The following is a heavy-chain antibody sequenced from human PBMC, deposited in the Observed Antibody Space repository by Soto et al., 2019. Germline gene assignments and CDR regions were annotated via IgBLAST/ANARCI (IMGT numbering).Heavy chain of an antibody. D-gene: IGHD3-22*01. J-gene: IGHJ4*02. CDR2: IYYSGNT. Sequence: SETLSLTCTVSGGSISSYYWSWIRQPPGKGLEWIGYIYYSGNTNYNPSLRSRVTISVDTSKNQFSLKLSSVTAADTAVYYCAGLYPYESSGYHLNYWGQGTQVTVSS. CDR1: GGSISSYY. CDR3: AGLYPYESSGYHLNY. V-gene: IGHV4-59*08.